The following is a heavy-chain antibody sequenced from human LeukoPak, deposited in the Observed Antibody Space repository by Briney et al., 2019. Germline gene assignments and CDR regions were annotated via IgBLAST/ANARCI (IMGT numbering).Heavy chain of an antibody. Sequence: ASVNVSFKSSVYTFTGYYLHWVRQAPGQGLEWMGWINPNSGGTNYAQKFQGRVTMTRDTSIRTAYMELSRLRSDDTAVYYCARGAVVATLGWFDPWGQGTLVTVSS. J-gene: IGHJ5*02. CDR3: ARGAVVATLGWFDP. CDR1: VYTFTGYY. V-gene: IGHV1-2*02. CDR2: INPNSGGT. D-gene: IGHD2-15*01.